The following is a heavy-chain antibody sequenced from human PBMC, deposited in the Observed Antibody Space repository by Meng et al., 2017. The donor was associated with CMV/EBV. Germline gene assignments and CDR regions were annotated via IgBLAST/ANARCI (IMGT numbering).Heavy chain of an antibody. Sequence: QGRLGQSGAEGKKPGASVKVSCKASGYTFTGYYMNWVRQAPGQGLEWMGWINPNSGGTNYAQKFQGRVTMTRDTSISTAYMELSRLRSDDTAVYYCARDLGDTAIYWGQGTLVTVSS. CDR2: INPNSGGT. CDR3: ARDLGDTAIY. V-gene: IGHV1-2*02. D-gene: IGHD5-18*01. J-gene: IGHJ4*02. CDR1: GYTFTGYY.